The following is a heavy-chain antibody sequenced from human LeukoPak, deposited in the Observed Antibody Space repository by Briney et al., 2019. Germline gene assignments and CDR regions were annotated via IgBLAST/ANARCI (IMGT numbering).Heavy chain of an antibody. CDR2: ISVYNGNT. CDR1: GYTFTSYG. CDR3: ARGLPVRGVIITYFDY. D-gene: IGHD3-10*01. V-gene: IGHV1-18*01. J-gene: IGHJ4*02. Sequence: ASVKVSCKASGYTFTSYGISWVRQAPGQGLEWMGWISVYNGNTNYAQKLQGRVTMTTDTSTSTAYMELRSLRSDDTAVYYCARGLPVRGVIITYFDYWGQGTLVTVSS.